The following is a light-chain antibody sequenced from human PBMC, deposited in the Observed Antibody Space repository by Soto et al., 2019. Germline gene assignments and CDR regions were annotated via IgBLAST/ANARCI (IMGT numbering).Light chain of an antibody. V-gene: IGKV1-5*03. CDR3: QQYDSYPYT. J-gene: IGKJ2*01. CDR1: QSISTW. CDR2: KSS. Sequence: DIQMTQSPSTLSSSVGESVTITCRASQSISTWLAWYQQKPGKAPKVLIYKSSSLETGVPPRFTGSGSGTESTLTISSLQPGDFATDYCQQYDSYPYTFGQGTKLEIK.